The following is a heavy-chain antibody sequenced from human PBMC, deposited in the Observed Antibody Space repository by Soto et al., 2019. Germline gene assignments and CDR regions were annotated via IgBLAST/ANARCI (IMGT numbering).Heavy chain of an antibody. CDR3: ARGGRYSSSWYTGSAFDI. J-gene: IGHJ3*02. V-gene: IGHV3-13*01. CDR1: GFTFSSYD. Sequence: GGSLRLSCAASGFTFSSYDMHWVRQATGKGLEWVSAIGTAGDTYYPGSVKGRFTISRENAKNSLYLQMNSLRAGDTAVYYCARGGRYSSSWYTGSAFDIWGQGTMVTVSS. CDR2: IGTAGDT. D-gene: IGHD6-13*01.